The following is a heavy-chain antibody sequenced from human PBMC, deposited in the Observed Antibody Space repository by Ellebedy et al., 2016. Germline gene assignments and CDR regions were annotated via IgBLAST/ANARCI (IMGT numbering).Heavy chain of an antibody. CDR3: ARYGLSGTFDY. Sequence: GGSLRLSCAASGFTFSSYWMGWVRQAPGQGLAWVANIKNDESEKYFVDSVKGRFTISRDNAKNAVYLQMSSLRAEDTAVYYCARYGLSGTFDYWGQGTPVTVSS. CDR1: GFTFSSYW. CDR2: IKNDESEK. V-gene: IGHV3-7*03. D-gene: IGHD3-10*01. J-gene: IGHJ4*02.